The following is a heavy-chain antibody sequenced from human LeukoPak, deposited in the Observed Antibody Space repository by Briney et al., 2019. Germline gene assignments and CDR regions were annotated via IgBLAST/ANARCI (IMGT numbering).Heavy chain of an antibody. Sequence: PGGSLRLSCATSGFSLSRNGMHWVRQAPGQGLEWVAFILSDGSYEYYADSVKGRFTISRDTSRNTLYLQMNGLRAEDTAMYYCAQAFTAVSPYPVGDRGPHFNYWGQGTLVTVSS. V-gene: IGHV3-30*02. CDR3: AQAFTAVSPYPVGDRGPHFNY. CDR1: GFSLSRNG. D-gene: IGHD3-16*01. CDR2: ILSDGSYE. J-gene: IGHJ4*02.